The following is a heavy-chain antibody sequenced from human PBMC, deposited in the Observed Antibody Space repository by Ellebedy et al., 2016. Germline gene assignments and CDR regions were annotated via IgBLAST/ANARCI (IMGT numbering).Heavy chain of an antibody. CDR1: GGSFSGYY. CDR3: AREASYYYGSGNFDY. J-gene: IGHJ4*02. Sequence: SETLSLTCTVSGGSFSGYYWSWIHQHPGKGLEWIGYIYYSGSTYYNPSLKSRVTISVDTSKNQFSLKLSSVTAADTAVYYCAREASYYYGSGNFDYWGQGTLVTVSS. D-gene: IGHD3-10*01. CDR2: IYYSGST. V-gene: IGHV4-31*03.